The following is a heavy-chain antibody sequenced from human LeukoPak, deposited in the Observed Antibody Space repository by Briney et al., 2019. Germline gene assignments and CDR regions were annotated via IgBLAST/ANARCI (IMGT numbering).Heavy chain of an antibody. D-gene: IGHD3-10*01. CDR1: GGSISIYY. CDR2: IYTSGST. CDR3: ARIRGFGADYYYYYYMDV. Sequence: KASETLSLTCTVSGGSISIYYWSWIRQPAGKGLEWIGHIYTSGSTNYNPSLKSRVTMSVDTSKNQFSLKLSSVTAADTAVYYCARIRGFGADYYYYYYMDVWGKGTTVTVSS. J-gene: IGHJ6*03. V-gene: IGHV4-4*07.